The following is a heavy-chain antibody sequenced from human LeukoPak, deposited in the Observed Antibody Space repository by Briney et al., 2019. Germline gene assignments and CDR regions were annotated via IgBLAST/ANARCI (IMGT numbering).Heavy chain of an antibody. D-gene: IGHD1-26*01. CDR2: IRYDGSQT. J-gene: IGHJ4*02. CDR1: GFTFSSYG. V-gene: IGHV3-30*02. CDR3: ARDFSPERRGSTISYYQSDY. Sequence: GGSLRLSCAVSGFTFSSYGMHWVRHTPGKGLEWVAFIRYDGSQTYYADSVKGRFTISRDNSKNMLHLQMNSLRAEDTAVYYCARDFSPERRGSTISYYQSDYWGQGTLVTVSS.